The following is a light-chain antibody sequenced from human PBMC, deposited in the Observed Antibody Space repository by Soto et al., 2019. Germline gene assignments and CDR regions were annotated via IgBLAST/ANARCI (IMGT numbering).Light chain of an antibody. J-gene: IGKJ1*01. CDR1: QSISRW. V-gene: IGKV1-5*01. CDR3: QQYSSYAS. Sequence: DIQMTQSPSTLSASLGDRVTITCRASQSISRWLAWYQQKPGKAPKLLISDVSNLERGVPSRFSGSGSGTEFTLTISSLETDDVATYYCQQYSSYASLGQGTKADIK. CDR2: DVS.